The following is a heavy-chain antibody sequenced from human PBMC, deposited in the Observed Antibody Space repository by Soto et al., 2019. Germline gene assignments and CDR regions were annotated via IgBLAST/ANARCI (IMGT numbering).Heavy chain of an antibody. J-gene: IGHJ6*02. CDR2: INPNSGGT. Sequence: ASVKVSCKVSGYTFTGYYMNWVRQAPGQELEWMGWINPNSGGTNYAQKFEGRFTMTRDTTISTAYMEMSRLRSDDTAVYYCARKDQVVPDACRSPDYYYGLDVWGQGTTVTVSS. CDR1: GYTFTGYY. CDR3: ARKDQVVPDACRSPDYYYGLDV. D-gene: IGHD2-2*01. V-gene: IGHV1-2*02.